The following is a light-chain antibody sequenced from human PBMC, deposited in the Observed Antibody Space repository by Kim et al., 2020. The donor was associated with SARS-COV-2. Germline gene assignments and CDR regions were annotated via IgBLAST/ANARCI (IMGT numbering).Light chain of an antibody. CDR1: SGHSNYA. V-gene: IGLV4-69*01. J-gene: IGLJ3*02. CDR2: FNSDGSH. Sequence: QLVLTQSPSASASLGASVKLTCTLSSGHSNYAVAWHQQQPEKGPRYLMKFNSDGSHSKGDGIPDRFSGSSSGAERYLTISSLQSEDEADYYCQTWGTGIQVFGGGTKLTV. CDR3: QTWGTGIQV.